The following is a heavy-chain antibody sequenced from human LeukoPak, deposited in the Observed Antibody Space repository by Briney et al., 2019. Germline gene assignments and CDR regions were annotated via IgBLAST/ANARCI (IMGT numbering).Heavy chain of an antibody. J-gene: IGHJ4*02. V-gene: IGHV3-23*01. Sequence: GGSLRLSCAASGFTFSSYGMSWVRQAPGKGLEWVSAISGSGGSTYYADSVKGRFTISRDNSKNTLYLQMNSLRAEDTAVYYCAKDRVGGYMVDYWGQGTLVTVSS. CDR2: ISGSGGST. D-gene: IGHD5-12*01. CDR1: GFTFSSYG. CDR3: AKDRVGGYMVDY.